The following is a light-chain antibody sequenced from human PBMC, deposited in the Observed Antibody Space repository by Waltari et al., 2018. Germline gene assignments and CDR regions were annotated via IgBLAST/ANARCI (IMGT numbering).Light chain of an antibody. CDR2: DDS. J-gene: IGLJ1*01. CDR3: QVWDSNSDHHYV. CDR1: NIGRKR. V-gene: IGLV3-21*03. Sequence: SYVLTQPPSVSVAPGKTASITCEQNNIGRKRVHRYQQKPGQAPVLVVYDDSDRPSGIPERFSGSNSGNSATLTISSVEAGDEADYYCQVWDSNSDHHYVFGTGTKVTVL.